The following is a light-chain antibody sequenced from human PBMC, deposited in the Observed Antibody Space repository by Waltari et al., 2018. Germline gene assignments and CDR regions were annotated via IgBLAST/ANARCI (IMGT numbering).Light chain of an antibody. V-gene: IGKV3-15*01. CDR1: QSVSSN. CDR2: GAS. CDR3: QQYNNWPRT. J-gene: IGKJ1*01. Sequence: EILMTQSQATMSVSPGERVTLSGRASQSVSSNLAWYQQKPGQAPRLLIYGASNRATGIPARFSGSGSGTEFTLTISSLQSEDFAVYYCQQYNNWPRTFGQGTKVEIK.